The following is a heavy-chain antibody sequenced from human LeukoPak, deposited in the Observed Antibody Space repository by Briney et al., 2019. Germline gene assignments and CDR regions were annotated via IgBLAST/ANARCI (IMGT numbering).Heavy chain of an antibody. CDR3: ARLYCSSTSCHTLYYYYMDV. CDR2: IKQDGSQK. Sequence: SWVRQAPGKGLEWVANIKQDGSQKYYVHSVKGRFTISRDNTKNSLYLQMNSLRAEDTALYYCARLYCSSTSCHTLYYYYMDVWGKGTTVTVSS. V-gene: IGHV3-7*01. J-gene: IGHJ6*03. D-gene: IGHD2-2*02.